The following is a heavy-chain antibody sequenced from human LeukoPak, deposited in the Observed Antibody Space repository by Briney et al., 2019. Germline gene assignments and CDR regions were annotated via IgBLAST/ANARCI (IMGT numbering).Heavy chain of an antibody. CDR3: ARDLYSGSYGPPFDY. V-gene: IGHV1-18*01. J-gene: IGHJ4*02. CDR2: ISAYNGNT. CDR1: GYTFTTSG. Sequence: ASMKVSCKASGYTFTTSGISWVRQAPGQGLEWMGWISAYNGNTNYAQKFQGRVTMTTDTSTSTIYMELRSLRSDDTAVYYCARDLYSGSYGPPFDYWGQGTLVTVSS. D-gene: IGHD1-26*01.